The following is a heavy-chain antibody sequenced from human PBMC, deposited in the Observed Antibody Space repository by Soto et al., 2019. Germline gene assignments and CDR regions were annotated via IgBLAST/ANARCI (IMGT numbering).Heavy chain of an antibody. Sequence: QVQLVQSGAEMKKPGSSVQVSCQSSGGTFNTYAMNWVRQAPGQGPEWMGDISPMFGAANYAPKFQGRVTITADESTGTPYMQLSSLTSEDTALYFCAREVQVHTPAFVYWGQGTLVTVSS. V-gene: IGHV1-69*19. CDR2: ISPMFGAA. J-gene: IGHJ4*02. D-gene: IGHD3-10*01. CDR3: AREVQVHTPAFVY. CDR1: GGTFNTYA.